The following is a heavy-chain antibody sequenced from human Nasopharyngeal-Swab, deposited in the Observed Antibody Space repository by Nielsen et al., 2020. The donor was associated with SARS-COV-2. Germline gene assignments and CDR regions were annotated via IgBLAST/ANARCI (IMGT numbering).Heavy chain of an antibody. CDR1: GSTFKRNY. CDR2: INPGGGSA. J-gene: IGHJ5*02. V-gene: IGHV1-46*02. D-gene: IGHD2-15*01. CDR3: ARGGDPREVVAATDCFDP. Sequence: ASLKVSCKALGSTFKRNYIHWVGRAPEKGLGRMGIINPGGGSARYSQNFQGRVTMTRDTSTSTVYMELSSLRSEDTAVYYCARGGDPREVVAATDCFDPWGQGTLVTVSS.